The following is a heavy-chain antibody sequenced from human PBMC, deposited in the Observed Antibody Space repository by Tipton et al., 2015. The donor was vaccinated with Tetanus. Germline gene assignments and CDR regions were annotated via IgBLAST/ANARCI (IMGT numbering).Heavy chain of an antibody. D-gene: IGHD3-16*02. CDR3: AQGKSNQGMLS. CDR1: GGSISSNVYY. CDR2: IFYSGSI. V-gene: IGHV4-39*01. J-gene: IGHJ4*02. Sequence: LRLSCTVSGGSISSNVYYWAWIRQPPGKGPQWIGNIFYSGSINYNPSPKSRLTISADTAKNQFSLKLNSVTASDTAVYYCAQGKSNQGMLSWGQGTLVTVSS.